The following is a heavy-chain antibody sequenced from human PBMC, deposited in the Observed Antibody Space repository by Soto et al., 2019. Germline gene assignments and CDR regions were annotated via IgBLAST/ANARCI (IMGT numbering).Heavy chain of an antibody. D-gene: IGHD3-10*01. CDR2: IIPILGIA. Sequence: SVKVSCKASGGTFSSYTISWVRQAPGQGLEWMGRIIPILGIANYAQKFQGRVTITADKSTSTAYMELSSLRSEDTAVYYCASDETMVRGVTPSRGFDPWGQGTLVTVSS. CDR1: GGTFSSYT. V-gene: IGHV1-69*02. CDR3: ASDETMVRGVTPSRGFDP. J-gene: IGHJ5*02.